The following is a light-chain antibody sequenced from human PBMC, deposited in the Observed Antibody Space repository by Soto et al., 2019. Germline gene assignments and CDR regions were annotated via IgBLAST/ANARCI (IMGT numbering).Light chain of an antibody. J-gene: IGLJ3*02. CDR1: SSDVGGYNY. CDR3: SSYTSSSTWM. Sequence: QSVLTQPASVSGSPAQSITISCTGTSSDVGGYNYVSWYQQHPGKAPKLMIYDVSNRPSGVSDRFSGSKSGNTASLTISGLQAEDEADYYCSSYTSSSTWMFGGGTKDRP. CDR2: DVS. V-gene: IGLV2-14*01.